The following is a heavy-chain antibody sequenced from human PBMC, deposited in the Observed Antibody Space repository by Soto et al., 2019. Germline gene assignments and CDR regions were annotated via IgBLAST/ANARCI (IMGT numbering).Heavy chain of an antibody. CDR3: AGPVFGVVTGYYFDY. D-gene: IGHD3-3*01. V-gene: IGHV3-7*01. J-gene: IGHJ4*02. CDR1: GFTFSSYW. Sequence: QPGGSLRLSCAASGFTFSSYWMSWVRQAPGKGLEWVANIKQDGSEKYYVDSVKGRFTISRDNAKNSLYLQMNSLRAEDTAVYYCAGPVFGVVTGYYFDYWGQGTLVTVYS. CDR2: IKQDGSEK.